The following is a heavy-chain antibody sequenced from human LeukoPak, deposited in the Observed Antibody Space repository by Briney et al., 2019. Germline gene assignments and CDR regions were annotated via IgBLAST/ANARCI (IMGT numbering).Heavy chain of an antibody. D-gene: IGHD6-13*01. CDR3: ARERPAAAAGTGYFDY. V-gene: IGHV3-7*03. CDR2: IKQDGSEK. CDR1: GFTFSSYW. Sequence: GSLRLSCAASGFTFSSYWMSWVRQAPGKGLEWVANIKQDGSEKYYVDSVKGRFTISRDNAKNSLYLQMNSLRAEDTAVYYCARERPAAAAGTGYFDYWGQGTLVTVSS. J-gene: IGHJ4*02.